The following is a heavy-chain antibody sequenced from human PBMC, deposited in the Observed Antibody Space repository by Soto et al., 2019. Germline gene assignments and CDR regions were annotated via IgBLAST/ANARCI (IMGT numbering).Heavy chain of an antibody. D-gene: IGHD3-22*01. CDR2: IWDDGSDK. V-gene: IGHV3-33*01. Sequence: GGSLRLSCAASGFTFRSHGMHWVRQAPGKGLEWVAVIWDDGSDKRYADSVKGRFTVSRDNSKNTVFLQMSSLRAEDTAVYYCARDPQINSDSSGYVGTWGPGTLVTVSS. CDR3: ARDPQINSDSSGYVGT. CDR1: GFTFRSHG. J-gene: IGHJ5*02.